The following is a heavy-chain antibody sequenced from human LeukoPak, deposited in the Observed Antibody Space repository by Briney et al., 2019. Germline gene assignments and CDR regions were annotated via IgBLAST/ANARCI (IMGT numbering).Heavy chain of an antibody. Sequence: GESLKISCKGSGYSFTRYWIGWVRQMPGKGLEWMGIIYPGDSDTRYSPAFQGQVTISAAKSINTAYLQWSSLKASDTAMYYCARLPPTTGGFDYWGQGTLVTVSS. CDR3: ARLPPTTGGFDY. CDR1: GYSFTRYW. D-gene: IGHD4-11*01. V-gene: IGHV5-51*01. CDR2: IYPGDSDT. J-gene: IGHJ4*02.